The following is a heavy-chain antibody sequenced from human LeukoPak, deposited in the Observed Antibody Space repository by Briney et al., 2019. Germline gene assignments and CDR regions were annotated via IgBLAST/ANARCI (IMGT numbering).Heavy chain of an antibody. CDR2: ISWNSGSI. D-gene: IGHD3-10*01. Sequence: GGSLRLSCAASGFTFDDYAMHWVRQAPGKGLEWVSGISWNSGSIGYADSVKGRFTISRDNAKNSLYLQMNSLRAEDTALYYCARGGYGSGNDYWGQGTLVTVSS. V-gene: IGHV3-9*01. J-gene: IGHJ4*02. CDR3: ARGGYGSGNDY. CDR1: GFTFDDYA.